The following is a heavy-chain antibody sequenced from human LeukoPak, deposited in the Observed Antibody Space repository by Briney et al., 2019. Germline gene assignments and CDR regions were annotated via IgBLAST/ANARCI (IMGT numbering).Heavy chain of an antibody. D-gene: IGHD6-19*01. CDR1: GYTFTSYG. Sequence: ASVKVSCKASGYTFTSYGINWVRQAPGQRLEWLGWLSGYTGHTNYVQKIQGRVTMTTDTSTNTAYMELRSLRSDDTAVYYCARGPGIAVAGVFDYWGQGSLVTVSS. CDR2: LSGYTGHT. J-gene: IGHJ4*02. V-gene: IGHV1-18*04. CDR3: ARGPGIAVAGVFDY.